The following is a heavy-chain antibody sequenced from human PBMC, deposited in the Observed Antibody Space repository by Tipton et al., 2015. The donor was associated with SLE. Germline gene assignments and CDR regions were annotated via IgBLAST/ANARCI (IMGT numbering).Heavy chain of an antibody. CDR2: INHSGST. Sequence: TLSLTCTVSGGSISSGSYYWSWIRQPPGKGLEWIGEINHSGSTNYNPSLKSRVTISVDTSKNQFSLKLSSVTAADTAVYYCARGICSGGSCYSDYWGQGTLVTVSS. D-gene: IGHD2-15*01. CDR1: GGSISSGSYY. J-gene: IGHJ4*02. V-gene: IGHV4-39*07. CDR3: ARGICSGGSCYSDY.